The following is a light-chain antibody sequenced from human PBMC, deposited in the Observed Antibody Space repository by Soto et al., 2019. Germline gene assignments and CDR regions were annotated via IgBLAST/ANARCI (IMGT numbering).Light chain of an antibody. Sequence: HLVLTQSPSASASLGASVKLTCTLSSGHSSDDIAWHQQQTEKGPRFFMNLNSDGSHTKGDGIPDRFSGSSSGAERYLTIASLQSEDEADYYCQTLGTGIVIFGGGTKLTVL. CDR2: LNSDGSH. J-gene: IGLJ2*01. V-gene: IGLV4-69*01. CDR1: SGHSSDD. CDR3: QTLGTGIVI.